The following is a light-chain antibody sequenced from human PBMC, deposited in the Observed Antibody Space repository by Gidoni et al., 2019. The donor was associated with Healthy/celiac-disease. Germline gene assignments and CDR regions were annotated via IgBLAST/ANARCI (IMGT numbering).Light chain of an antibody. V-gene: IGLV8-61*01. J-gene: IGLJ3*02. Sequence: QTVVTQAPSFSVSPGGTVTLTCGLSSGSVSTSYYPSWYQQTPGQAPRTPIYSTNTRSSGVPDRFSGSILGNKAALTITGAQADDESDYYCVLYMGSGIWVFGGGTKLTVL. CDR3: VLYMGSGIWV. CDR1: SGSVSTSYY. CDR2: STN.